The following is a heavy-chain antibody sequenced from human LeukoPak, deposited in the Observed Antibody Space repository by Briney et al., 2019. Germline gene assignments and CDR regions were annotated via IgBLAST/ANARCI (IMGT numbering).Heavy chain of an antibody. CDR1: GFTFSSYA. CDR3: ARHRSGGSYYGNFDLDY. V-gene: IGHV3-7*01. J-gene: IGHJ4*02. D-gene: IGHD1-26*01. CDR2: IKQDGSEK. Sequence: GGSLRLSCAASGFTFSSYAMSWVRQAPGKGLEWVANIKQDGSEKNYVDSVKGRFTISRDNAKNSLYLQMNSLTAEDTAVYYCARHRSGGSYYGNFDLDYWGQGTLVTISS.